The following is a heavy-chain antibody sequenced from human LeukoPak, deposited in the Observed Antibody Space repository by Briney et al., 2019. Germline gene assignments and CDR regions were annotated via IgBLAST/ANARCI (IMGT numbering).Heavy chain of an antibody. Sequence: SETLSLTCAVYGGSFSGYYWSWIRQPPGKGLEWIGEINHSGSTNYNPSLKSRVTISVDTSKKQFSLKLSSVTAADTAVYYCARGHTDYYGSGSPRWGQGTLVTVSS. D-gene: IGHD3-10*01. CDR1: GGSFSGYY. CDR3: ARGHTDYYGSGSPR. CDR2: INHSGST. V-gene: IGHV4-34*01. J-gene: IGHJ4*02.